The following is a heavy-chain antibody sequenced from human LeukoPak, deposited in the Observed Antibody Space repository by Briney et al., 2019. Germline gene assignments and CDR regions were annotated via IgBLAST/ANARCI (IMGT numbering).Heavy chain of an antibody. CDR1: GFTFSSYA. V-gene: IGHV3-64*01. Sequence: GGSLRLSCAASGFTFSSYAMYWVRQAPGKRPEYVSVISRNGDSTHYANSVKGRFTISRDNSKNTLYLQMGSLRVEDMAVYYCTRDASDIVIVPAAVGPFDYWGQGTLVTVSS. J-gene: IGHJ4*02. D-gene: IGHD2-2*01. CDR2: ISRNGDST. CDR3: TRDASDIVIVPAAVGPFDY.